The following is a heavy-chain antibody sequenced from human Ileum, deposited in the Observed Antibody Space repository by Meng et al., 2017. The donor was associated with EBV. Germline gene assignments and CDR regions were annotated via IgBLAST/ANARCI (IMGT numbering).Heavy chain of an antibody. D-gene: IGHD3-10*01. J-gene: IGHJ5*02. V-gene: IGHV4-31*03. CDR1: XGSISSGGYY. CDR3: ARASYGSGSPLGESWFDP. Sequence: QVQLQESGPGLVKPSXXLSPTCTVSXGSISSGGYYWSWIRQHPGKGLEWIGYIHDSGSTYYNPSLKSRVTISADTSKNQFSLKLSSVTAADTAVYYCARASYGSGSPLGESWFDPWGQGTLVNVSS. CDR2: IHDSGST.